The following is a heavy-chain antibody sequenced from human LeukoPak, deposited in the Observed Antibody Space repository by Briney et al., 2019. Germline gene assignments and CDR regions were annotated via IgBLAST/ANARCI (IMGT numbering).Heavy chain of an antibody. CDR2: ISHEGSSK. V-gene: IGHV3-30*03. D-gene: IGHD6-19*01. J-gene: IGHJ4*02. CDR1: GFSFGSYG. Sequence: GESLRLSCAASGFSFGSYGMHWVRQAPGKGLEWVAVISHEGSSKYYADSVKGRFTISRDNSKNMVYLQMNSLRVEDTAVYYCARTREQWQVLDYWGQGTLVTVSS. CDR3: ARTREQWQVLDY.